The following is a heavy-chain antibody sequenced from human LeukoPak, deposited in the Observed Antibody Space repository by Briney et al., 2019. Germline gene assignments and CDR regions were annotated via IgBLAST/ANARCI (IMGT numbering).Heavy chain of an antibody. Sequence: SETLSLTCTVSGGSMSSHYWSWIRQPPGKGLEWIGYISYIGSTNYNPSLKSRVTISVDTSKNQFSLKLSSVTAADAAVYFCARDPTTVTKGLDIWGQGTMVTASS. CDR2: ISYIGST. J-gene: IGHJ3*02. CDR3: ARDPTTVTKGLDI. CDR1: GGSMSSHY. D-gene: IGHD4-17*01. V-gene: IGHV4-59*11.